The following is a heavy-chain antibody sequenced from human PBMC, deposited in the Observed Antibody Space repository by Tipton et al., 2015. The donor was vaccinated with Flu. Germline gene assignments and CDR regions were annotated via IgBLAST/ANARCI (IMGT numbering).Heavy chain of an antibody. CDR2: IYYNGAT. Sequence: TLSLTCTVSGGSIGTYYWSWIRQPPGKGLEWIGYIYYNGATNYSPSLKSRVTISVDKSKNQFSLKLRSVTAADTAVYYCARDQGMPGEGYGMDVWGQGTTVTVSS. V-gene: IGHV4-59*01. CDR3: ARDQGMPGEGYGMDV. CDR1: GGSIGTYY. J-gene: IGHJ6*02. D-gene: IGHD3-16*01.